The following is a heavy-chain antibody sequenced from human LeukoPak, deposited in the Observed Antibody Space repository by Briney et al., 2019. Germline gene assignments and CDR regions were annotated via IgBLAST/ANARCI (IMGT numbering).Heavy chain of an antibody. Sequence: PGGSLRLSCAASGFTFSDHAMFWVRRAPGKGLEWVAFIRYDGSNKYYADSVKGRFTISRDSSKNTLYLQMNSLRAEDTAVYYCAKDQRIAAAGTHPYDYWGQGTLVTVSS. D-gene: IGHD6-13*01. CDR2: IRYDGSNK. CDR1: GFTFSDHA. V-gene: IGHV3-30*02. CDR3: AKDQRIAAAGTHPYDY. J-gene: IGHJ4*02.